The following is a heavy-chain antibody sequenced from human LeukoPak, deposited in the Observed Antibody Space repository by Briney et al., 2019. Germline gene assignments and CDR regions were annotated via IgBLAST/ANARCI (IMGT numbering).Heavy chain of an antibody. J-gene: IGHJ2*01. V-gene: IGHV4-59*08. CDR1: GGSICSYY. Sequence: SETLSLTCTVSGGSICSYYWSWIRQPPGKGLEWIGYIYYSGSTNYNPSLKSRVTISVDTSKNQFSLKLSSVTAADTAVYYCARRTGRGWPYCYFDFWGRGTLVTVSS. CDR2: IYYSGST. D-gene: IGHD6-19*01. CDR3: ARRTGRGWPYCYFDF.